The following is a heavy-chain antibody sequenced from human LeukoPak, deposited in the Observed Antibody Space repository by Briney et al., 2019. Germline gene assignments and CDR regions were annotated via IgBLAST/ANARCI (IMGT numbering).Heavy chain of an antibody. CDR3: ARGIAARGNWFDP. J-gene: IGHJ5*02. CDR1: GGSISSGSYY. Sequence: TLSLTCTVSGGSISSGSYYWSWIRQPAGKGLEWIGRIYTSGSTNYNPSLKSRVTISLDTSKNQFSLKLSSVTAADTAVYYCARGIAARGNWFDPWGQGTLVTVSS. CDR2: IYTSGST. D-gene: IGHD6-6*01. V-gene: IGHV4-61*02.